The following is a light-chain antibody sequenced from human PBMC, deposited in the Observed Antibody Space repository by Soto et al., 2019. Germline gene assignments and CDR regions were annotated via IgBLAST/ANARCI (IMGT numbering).Light chain of an antibody. V-gene: IGLV2-14*01. Sequence: QSALTQPASVSGSPGQSITISCTGTSSDIGSYNHVSWYQQHPGQGPKLFIYDVNNQPSGISNRFSGSKSGNTASLTISGLQAEDEAYYYCTSYTSSSTVVFGGGTKLTVL. CDR3: TSYTSSSTVV. CDR1: SSDIGSYNH. CDR2: DVN. J-gene: IGLJ2*01.